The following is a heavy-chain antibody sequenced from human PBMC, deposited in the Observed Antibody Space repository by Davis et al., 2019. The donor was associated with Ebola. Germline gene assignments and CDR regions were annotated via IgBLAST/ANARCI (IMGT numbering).Heavy chain of an antibody. D-gene: IGHD2-21*02. CDR2: ISSDSSTI. V-gene: IGHV3-48*04. CDR3: VRDPALVVTGGGWFFGL. CDR1: GFAFSYYS. J-gene: IGHJ2*01. Sequence: PGGSLRLSCAASGFAFSYYSFNWVRQAPGKGLEWVSYISSDSSTIHYADSVKGRFTVSRDNAKNSLYLQMNSLRAEDTAVYYCVRDPALVVTGGGWFFGLWGRGTLVTVSS.